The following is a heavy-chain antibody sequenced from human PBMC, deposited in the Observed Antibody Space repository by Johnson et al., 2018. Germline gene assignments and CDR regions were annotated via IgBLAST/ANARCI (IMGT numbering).Heavy chain of an antibody. J-gene: IGHJ6*02. CDR2: IRSKAYGGTT. Sequence: VQLVESGGGLVEPGRSVRLSCLGSGFNFGDYPMNCVRQSTGKGLEWLGVIRSKAYGGTTEYAASVKGRFIISRDDSKNIVSLQMNSLKNEDTVVYYCGRGGRYPDVWGQGTTVTVSS. V-gene: IGHV3-49*04. CDR1: GFNFGDYP. CDR3: GRGGRYPDV. D-gene: IGHD2-2*01.